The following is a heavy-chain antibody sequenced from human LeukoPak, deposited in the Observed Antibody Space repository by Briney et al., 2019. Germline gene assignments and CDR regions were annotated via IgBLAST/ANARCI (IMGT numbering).Heavy chain of an antibody. J-gene: IGHJ3*02. CDR2: INHSGST. CDR1: GGSFSGYY. V-gene: IGHV4-34*01. Sequence: SETLSLTCAVYGGSFSGYYWSWIRQPPGKGLEWIGEINHSGSTNYNPSLKSRVTISVDTSKNQFSLKLSSVTAADTAVYYCARSQKWLVNAFDIWAKGQWSPSLQ. CDR3: ARSQKWLVNAFDI. D-gene: IGHD6-19*01.